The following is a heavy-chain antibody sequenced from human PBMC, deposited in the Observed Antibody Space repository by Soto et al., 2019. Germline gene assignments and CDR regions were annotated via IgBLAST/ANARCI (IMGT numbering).Heavy chain of an antibody. CDR3: ARRYGSPFDY. J-gene: IGHJ4*02. CDR2: IYYSGST. Sequence: SETLSLTCTISGGSISSYYWSWIRQPPGKGLEWIGYIYYSGSTNYNPSLKSRVTISVDTSKNQFSLKLSSVTAADTAVYYCARRYGSPFDYWGQGTLVTVSS. CDR1: GGSISSYY. V-gene: IGHV4-59*08. D-gene: IGHD3-10*01.